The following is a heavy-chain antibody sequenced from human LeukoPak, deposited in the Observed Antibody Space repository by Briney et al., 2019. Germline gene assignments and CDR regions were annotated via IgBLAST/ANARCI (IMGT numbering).Heavy chain of an antibody. CDR3: ARDGDMSTITAFDY. CDR1: AFTFSDYY. V-gene: IGHV3-11*05. Sequence: GGSLRLSCAASAFTFSDYYMSRIRQAPGKGLEWVSYISSSSSYTNYADSVKGRFTISRDNTKNSLYLQMNSLRAEDTAVYYCARDGDMSTITAFDYWGQGTLVTVSS. J-gene: IGHJ4*02. D-gene: IGHD5-24*01. CDR2: ISSSSSYT.